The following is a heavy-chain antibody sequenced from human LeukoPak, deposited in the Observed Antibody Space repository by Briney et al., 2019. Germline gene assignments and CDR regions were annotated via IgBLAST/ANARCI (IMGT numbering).Heavy chain of an antibody. CDR3: ARGYADTGFWSGYKGGLDY. J-gene: IGHJ4*02. CDR2: INWNGGST. Sequence: GGSLRLSCAASGFTFDGYGMSWVRQAPGKGLEWVSGINWNGGSTGYAYSVKCRFTISRDNDKNSLYLQMNSLRAEDTALYYCARGYADTGFWSGYKGGLDYWGQGTLVTVSS. CDR1: GFTFDGYG. V-gene: IGHV3-20*04. D-gene: IGHD3-3*01.